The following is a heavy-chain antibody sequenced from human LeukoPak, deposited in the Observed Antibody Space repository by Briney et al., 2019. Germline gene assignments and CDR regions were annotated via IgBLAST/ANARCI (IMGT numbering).Heavy chain of an antibody. Sequence: GGSLRLSCAASGFTFSSYGMHWVRQAPGKGLEWVAVIGYDGSTEYYADSVKGRFTISRDNAKNSLYLQMNSLRAEDTAVYYCARDPYYYDSSGYYGEGFDYWGQGTLVTVSS. CDR2: IGYDGSTE. CDR1: GFTFSSYG. V-gene: IGHV3-33*08. CDR3: ARDPYYYDSSGYYGEGFDY. D-gene: IGHD3-22*01. J-gene: IGHJ4*02.